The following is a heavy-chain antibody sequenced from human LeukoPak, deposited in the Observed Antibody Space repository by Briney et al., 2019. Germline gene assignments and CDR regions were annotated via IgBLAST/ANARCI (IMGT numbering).Heavy chain of an antibody. CDR2: ISSSSSTI. V-gene: IGHV3-48*01. Sequence: PGGTLRLSCSASGFTFTTYGMNWVRQAPGKGLEWVSYISSSSSTIYYADSVKGRFTISRDNAKNSLYLQMNSLRAEDTAVYYCARDGSSGWSGYYYYMDVWGKGTTVTVSS. J-gene: IGHJ6*03. D-gene: IGHD6-19*01. CDR3: ARDGSSGWSGYYYYMDV. CDR1: GFTFTTYG.